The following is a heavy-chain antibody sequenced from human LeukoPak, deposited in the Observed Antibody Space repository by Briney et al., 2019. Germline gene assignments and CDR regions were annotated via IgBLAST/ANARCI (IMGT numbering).Heavy chain of an antibody. V-gene: IGHV1-2*02. CDR3: ARADSPDIVVVVAATYAFDI. D-gene: IGHD2-15*01. CDR2: INPNSGGT. CDR1: GYTFTGYY. J-gene: IGHJ3*02. Sequence: GASVKVSCKASGYTFTGYYMHWVRQAPGQGLGWMGWINPNSGGTNYAQKFQGRVTMTRDTSISTAYMELSRLRSDDTAVYYCARADSPDIVVVVAATYAFDIWGQGTMVTVSS.